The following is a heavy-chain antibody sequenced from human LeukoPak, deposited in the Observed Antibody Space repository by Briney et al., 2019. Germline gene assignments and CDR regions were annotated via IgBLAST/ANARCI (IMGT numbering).Heavy chain of an antibody. V-gene: IGHV3-66*01. CDR1: GFTVSSNY. CDR2: IYSGGST. CDR3: ASTFYGDSPPY. J-gene: IGHJ4*02. D-gene: IGHD4-17*01. Sequence: GGSLRLSCAASGFTVSSNYMSWVRQAPGKGLEWVSVIYSGGSTYYPDSVKGRFTISRDNSKNTLYLQMNSLRAEDTAVYYCASTFYGDSPPYWGQGTLVTVSS.